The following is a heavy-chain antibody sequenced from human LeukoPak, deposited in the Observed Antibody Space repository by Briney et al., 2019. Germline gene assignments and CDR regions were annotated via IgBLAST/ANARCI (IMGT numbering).Heavy chain of an antibody. D-gene: IGHD5-18*01. Sequence: PLASVKVSCKASGYTFTSNYIHWVRQAPGQGLEWMGIINPSGGSTSYAQKFQGRVTMTRDTSTSTVYMELSSLRSEDTAVYYCARDEARTTAMVTINLDYWGQGTLVTVSS. CDR3: ARDEARTTAMVTINLDY. CDR2: INPSGGST. J-gene: IGHJ4*02. CDR1: GYTFTSNY. V-gene: IGHV1-46*01.